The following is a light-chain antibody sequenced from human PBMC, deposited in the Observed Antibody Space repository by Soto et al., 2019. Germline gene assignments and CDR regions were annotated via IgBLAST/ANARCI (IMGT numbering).Light chain of an antibody. Sequence: QSALTQPASVSGSPGQSITISCTGTSSDVGGYDYVSWYQQHPGTAPRLIIFEVTNRPSGVSNRFSGSESGNTASLTISGLQAEDEADYYCTSYTSSSTQVFGTGTKVTVL. CDR2: EVT. J-gene: IGLJ1*01. CDR3: TSYTSSSTQV. CDR1: SSDVGGYDY. V-gene: IGLV2-14*01.